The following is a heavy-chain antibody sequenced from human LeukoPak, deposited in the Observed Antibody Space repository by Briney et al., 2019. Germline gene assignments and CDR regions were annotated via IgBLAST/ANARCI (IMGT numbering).Heavy chain of an antibody. J-gene: IGHJ4*02. CDR1: GGSISSYY. V-gene: IGHV4-4*07. D-gene: IGHD3-22*01. Sequence: SETLSLTCTVSGGSISSYYWSWIRQPAGKGLEWIGRIYTSGSTNYNPSLKSRVTMSVDTSKNQFSLKLSSVTAADTAVYYCARDRTYYYDSSGYYFEVASPLDYWGQGTLVAVSS. CDR2: IYTSGST. CDR3: ARDRTYYYDSSGYYFEVASPLDY.